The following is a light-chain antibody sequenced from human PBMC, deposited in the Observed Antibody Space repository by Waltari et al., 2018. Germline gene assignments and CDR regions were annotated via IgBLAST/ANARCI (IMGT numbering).Light chain of an antibody. V-gene: IGLV2-23*02. CDR1: DVGADNY. Sequence: QSALTQPASVSGSPGQSITLSCSDVGADNYVSWYHQLSGKAPTLLIYDATKRPSGVSHRVSASKSGNVASLTISGLQTDDEADYYCCSYVGTSTFNVVFGGGTKLTVL. CDR3: CSYVGTSTFNVV. J-gene: IGLJ2*01. CDR2: DAT.